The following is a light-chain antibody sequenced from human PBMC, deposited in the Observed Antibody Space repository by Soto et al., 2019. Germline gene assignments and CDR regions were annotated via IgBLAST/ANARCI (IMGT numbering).Light chain of an antibody. CDR3: PAHDKRPTSPVI. V-gene: IGLV1-40*01. Sequence: QSVLTQPPSVSGAPGQRVTISCTGSRSNIGAGYDVHWYQQVPGTAPKLLIYGNYNRPSGVPDRFSGSKSGTSASLAIPGLQAEDEGEYSRPAHDKRPTSPVIFGGGTQLTVL. J-gene: IGLJ2*01. CDR2: GNY. CDR1: RSNIGAGYD.